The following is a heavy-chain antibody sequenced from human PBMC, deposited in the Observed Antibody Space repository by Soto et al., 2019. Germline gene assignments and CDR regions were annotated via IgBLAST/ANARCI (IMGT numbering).Heavy chain of an antibody. J-gene: IGHJ5*02. CDR3: ARSINP. CDR2: IYYSGST. D-gene: IGHD3-10*01. V-gene: IGHV4-31*03. CDR1: GGSISSGCYY. Sequence: QVQLQESGPGLLKPSQTLSLTCTVSGGSISSGCYYWIWIRPHPGQGLEWNRYIYYSGSTNYNPSLQSRVTISVDTSKNQFSLKMISVTAADTAVYYCARSINPWGQGNLVTVSS.